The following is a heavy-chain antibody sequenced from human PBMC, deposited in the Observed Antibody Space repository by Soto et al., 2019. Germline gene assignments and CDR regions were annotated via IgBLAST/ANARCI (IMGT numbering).Heavy chain of an antibody. CDR2: FDPEDGET. CDR1: GYTLTELS. Sequence: GASVKVSCKVSGYTLTELSMQWVRQSPGKGLEWMGGFDPEDGETIYAQKFQGRVTMTRDTSTSTVYMDLSSLRSEDTAVYYCATDPSNGRDDAFDIWGQGTMVTVSS. J-gene: IGHJ3*02. D-gene: IGHD2-8*01. CDR3: ATDPSNGRDDAFDI. V-gene: IGHV1-24*01.